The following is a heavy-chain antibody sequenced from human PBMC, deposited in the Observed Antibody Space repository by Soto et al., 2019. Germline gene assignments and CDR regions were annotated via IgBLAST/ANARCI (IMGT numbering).Heavy chain of an antibody. Sequence: GGSLRLSCAASGFTFGIYAMSWVRQAPGKGLEWVSSISGSGGSIYYAHSVKGRFTISRDKTKNTLDLQMNSLRAEDTAVYHCARVAPEYSSTPRRFDFWGQGTLVTAPQ. D-gene: IGHD6-13*01. CDR1: GFTFGIYA. CDR2: ISGSGGSI. V-gene: IGHV3-23*01. CDR3: ARVAPEYSSTPRRFDF. J-gene: IGHJ4*02.